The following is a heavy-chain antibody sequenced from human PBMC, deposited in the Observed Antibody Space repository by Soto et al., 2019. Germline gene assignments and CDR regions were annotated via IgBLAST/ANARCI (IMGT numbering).Heavy chain of an antibody. CDR3: ASEDVATGLV. D-gene: IGHD5-12*01. J-gene: IGHJ4*02. V-gene: IGHV1-2*04. CDR2: INPNSGGT. Sequence: GASVKVSCKASGYTFTGYYMHWVRQAPGQGLEWMGWINPNSGGTNYAQKFQGWVTMTRDMSTSTAYMELSRLRSDDTAVYYCASEDVATGLVWGPGSLVTVSS. CDR1: GYTFTGYY.